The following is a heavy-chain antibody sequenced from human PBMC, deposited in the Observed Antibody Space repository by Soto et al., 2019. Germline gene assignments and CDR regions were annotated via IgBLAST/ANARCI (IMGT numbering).Heavy chain of an antibody. CDR1: AGSISSASYY. J-gene: IGHJ6*02. CDR2: IYYSGST. CDR3: ARRVRRAAAGTRGYYYGMDV. D-gene: IGHD6-13*01. V-gene: IGHV4-39*01. Sequence: QPQLQESGPGLVKPSETLSLTCTVSAGSISSASYYWAWIRQPPGKGLEWIGSIYYSGSTYYDPSLKSRVTISVDTSKNQFSLKLSSVTAADTAVYYCARRVRRAAAGTRGYYYGMDVWGRGTTVTVSS.